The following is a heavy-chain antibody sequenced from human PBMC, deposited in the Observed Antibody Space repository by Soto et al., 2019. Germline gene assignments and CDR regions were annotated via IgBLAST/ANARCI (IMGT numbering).Heavy chain of an antibody. CDR2: IWYDGSNK. CDR3: ARDGGCRDGYTVGCNWFDP. Sequence: PGGSLRLSCAATGFTFSSYGMHWVRQALGKGLEWVAVIWYDGSNKYYADSVKGRFTISRDNSKNTLYLQMNSLRAEDTAVYYCARDGGCRDGYTVGCNWFDPWGQGT. J-gene: IGHJ5*02. V-gene: IGHV3-33*01. CDR1: GFTFSSYG. D-gene: IGHD5-12*01.